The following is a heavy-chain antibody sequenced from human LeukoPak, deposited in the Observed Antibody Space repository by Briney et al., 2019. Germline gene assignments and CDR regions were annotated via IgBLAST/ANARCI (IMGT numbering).Heavy chain of an antibody. Sequence: PSGTLSLTCTVCVGSLSSSSYYGRWIRQPPGEGLEWIGSIYYSGSTYYNPSLKSRVTISVHTSKNQFSLNLNSVTAADTAVYYCASQRIAVAGTYFDYWSQGTLVTVSS. D-gene: IGHD6-19*01. V-gene: IGHV4-39*01. CDR2: IYYSGST. CDR1: VGSLSSSSYY. J-gene: IGHJ4*02. CDR3: ASQRIAVAGTYFDY.